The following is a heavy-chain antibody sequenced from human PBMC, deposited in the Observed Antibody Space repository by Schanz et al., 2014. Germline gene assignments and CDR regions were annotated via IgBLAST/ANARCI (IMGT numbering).Heavy chain of an antibody. CDR2: MNSKSGTT. J-gene: IGHJ4*02. Sequence: QVQLVQSAPEVKKPGASVKVSCKASGYTFTSYDINWVRQATGQGLEWMGWMNSKSGTTGYAQRFQGRVTMTRNTSITTAYLQLSSLRAGYSSVYYCTKGRTIGRGGQGTLVTVSS. CDR3: TKGRTIGR. CDR1: GYTFTSYD. V-gene: IGHV1-8*01. D-gene: IGHD3-10*01.